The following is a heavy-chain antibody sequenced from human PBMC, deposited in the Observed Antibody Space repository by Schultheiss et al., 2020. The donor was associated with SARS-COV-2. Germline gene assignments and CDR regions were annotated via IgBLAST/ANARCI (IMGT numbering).Heavy chain of an antibody. CDR3: AREATYDSSGYYHDY. J-gene: IGHJ4*02. D-gene: IGHD3-22*01. CDR1: GGSISSYY. V-gene: IGHV4-59*12. CDR2: IYHSGST. Sequence: SETLSLTCTVSGGSISSYYWSWIRQPPGKGLEWIGEIYHSGSTNYNPSLKSRVTISVDKSKNQFSLKLSSVTAADTAVYYCAREATYDSSGYYHDYWGQGTLVTVSS.